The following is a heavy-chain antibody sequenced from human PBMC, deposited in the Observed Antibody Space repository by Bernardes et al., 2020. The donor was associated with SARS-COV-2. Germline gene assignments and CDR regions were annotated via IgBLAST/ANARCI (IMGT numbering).Heavy chain of an antibody. V-gene: IGHV3-23*01. D-gene: IGHD2-21*01. CDR3: AKDLFWWSAADF. J-gene: IGHJ4*02. CDR2: SSGGDGGT. Sequence: GGSLRLSCAASGFAFSSNGMSWVRQAPGKGLEWVSSSGGDGGTHYADSVRGRFTISRDTSKNILFLQVNILRAEDTAVYYCAKDLFWWSAADFWGQGTLVTVSS. CDR1: GFAFSSNG.